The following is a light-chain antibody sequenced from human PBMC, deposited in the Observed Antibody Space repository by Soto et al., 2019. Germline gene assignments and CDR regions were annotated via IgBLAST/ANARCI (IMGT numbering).Light chain of an antibody. CDR3: SSFTTTYFYV. CDR1: GSDIGAYNY. Sequence: QSALSQPASVSGSPGQSITISCTGTGSDIGAYNYVSWYQQHPGKAPKLIIYGVYHLPSVVSTRFSASKSAYTASLTISGLQAEDEADYYCSSFTTTYFYVFGPGTKV. CDR2: GVY. V-gene: IGLV2-14*01. J-gene: IGLJ1*01.